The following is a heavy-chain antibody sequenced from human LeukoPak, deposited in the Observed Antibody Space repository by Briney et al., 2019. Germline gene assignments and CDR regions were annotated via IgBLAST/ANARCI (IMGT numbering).Heavy chain of an antibody. CDR2: ISSSSSTI. CDR3: AREAPRKAYWFDP. Sequence: GGSLRLSCAASGFTFDDYAMHWVRQAPGKGLEWVSYISSSSSTIYYADSVKGRFTISRDNAKNSLYLQMNSLRDEDTAVYYCAREAPRKAYWFDPWGQGTLVTVSS. V-gene: IGHV3-48*02. CDR1: GFTFDDYA. J-gene: IGHJ5*02.